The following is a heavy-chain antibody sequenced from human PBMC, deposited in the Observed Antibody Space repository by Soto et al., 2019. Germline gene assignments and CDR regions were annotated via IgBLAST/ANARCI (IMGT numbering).Heavy chain of an antibody. V-gene: IGHV1-18*01. CDR3: ARDRDSNGGFDY. D-gene: IGHD5-18*01. Sequence: QVQLVQSGAEVKKTGASVKVSCKASGYTFTSYGISWVRQAPGQGLEWMGWISAYNGNTNYAKKLQDRVTMTTDTSTSTADREQRSLRSDDTAVYYCARDRDSNGGFDYWGQGTLVTVSS. CDR1: GYTFTSYG. J-gene: IGHJ4*02. CDR2: ISAYNGNT.